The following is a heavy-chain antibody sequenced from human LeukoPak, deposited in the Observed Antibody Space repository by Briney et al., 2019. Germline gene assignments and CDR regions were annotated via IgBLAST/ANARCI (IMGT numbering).Heavy chain of an antibody. J-gene: IGHJ3*02. V-gene: IGHV3-48*02. Sequence: PGGSLRLSCTASGFTFSTYSMSWVRQAPGKGLEWLSYISGSGGAIYYADSVKGRFTISRDNARNSLYLQMNSLRDEDTAVYYCARKNYGGNFGAFDIWGQGTMVTVSS. CDR2: ISGSGGAI. CDR3: ARKNYGGNFGAFDI. D-gene: IGHD4-23*01. CDR1: GFTFSTYS.